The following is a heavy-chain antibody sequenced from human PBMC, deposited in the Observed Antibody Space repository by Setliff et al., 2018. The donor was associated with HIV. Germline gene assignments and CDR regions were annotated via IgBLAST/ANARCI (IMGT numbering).Heavy chain of an antibody. CDR1: GYTFTGYY. CDR3: ARDGEPYSSLDY. V-gene: IGHV1-2*06. Sequence: ASVKVACKASGYTFTGYYMHWVRQAPGQGLEWMGRINPNSGGTNYAQKFQGRVTMTRDTSISTAYMELSRLRSDDTAVYYCARDGEPYSSLDYWGQGTLVTVSS. D-gene: IGHD6-19*01. CDR2: INPNSGGT. J-gene: IGHJ4*02.